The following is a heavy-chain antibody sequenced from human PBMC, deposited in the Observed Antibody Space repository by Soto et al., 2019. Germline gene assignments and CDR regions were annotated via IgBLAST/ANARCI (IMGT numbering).Heavy chain of an antibody. V-gene: IGHV3-7*05. D-gene: IGHD3-10*01. CDR3: ARAGSENDY. Sequence: EVQLVESGGGLVQPGGSLRLSCAASGFTFSHYWMTWVRQAPGKGLEWVANIKEDGSDRNYVDSVKVRFTISRDNAKNSLYLQLNGLRAEDTAVYYCARAGSENDYWGQGTLVTVSS. CDR1: GFTFSHYW. CDR2: IKEDGSDR. J-gene: IGHJ4*02.